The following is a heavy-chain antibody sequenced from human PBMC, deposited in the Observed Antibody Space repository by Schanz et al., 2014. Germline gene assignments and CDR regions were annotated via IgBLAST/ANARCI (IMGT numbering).Heavy chain of an antibody. J-gene: IGHJ4*02. CDR1: GFTFNSYA. CDR2: TNGDGTNA. CDR3: ARAHGNNWYGKGLDY. D-gene: IGHD1-1*01. Sequence: EVQLLESGGGLVQPGGSLRLSCAASGFTFNSYAMTWVRQAPGKGLEWVSCTNGDGTNAKYADSVKGRFTISRDNSKNTLYLQMNSLRADDTAVYFCARAHGNNWYGKGLDYWGQGTQVTVSS. V-gene: IGHV3-23*01.